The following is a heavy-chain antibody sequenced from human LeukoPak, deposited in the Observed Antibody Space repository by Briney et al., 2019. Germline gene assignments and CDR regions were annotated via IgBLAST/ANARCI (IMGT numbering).Heavy chain of an antibody. CDR2: MYSSGST. D-gene: IGHD1-26*01. CDR1: GGSISITSYY. Sequence: SETLSLTCTVSGGSISITSYYWGWIRQPPGKGLEWIGSMYSSGSTNYNPSLKSRVTISVDTSKNQFSLKLSSVTAADTAVYYCARDREQTSWNWFDPGGQGTLVTVSS. V-gene: IGHV4-39*07. CDR3: ARDREQTSWNWFDP. J-gene: IGHJ5*02.